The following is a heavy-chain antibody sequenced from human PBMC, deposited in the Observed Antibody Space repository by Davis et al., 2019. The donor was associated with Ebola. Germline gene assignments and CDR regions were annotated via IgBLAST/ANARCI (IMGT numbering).Heavy chain of an antibody. CDR3: ARGTSSLVFGAFDI. Sequence: SETLSLTCTVSGGSISSSSYYWGWIRQPPGKGLEWIGSIYYSGSTYYNPSLKSRVTISVDTSKNQFSLKLSSVTAADTAVYYCARGTSSLVFGAFDIWGQGTMVTVSS. J-gene: IGHJ3*02. CDR2: IYYSGST. V-gene: IGHV4-39*01. CDR1: GGSISSSSYY. D-gene: IGHD6-6*01.